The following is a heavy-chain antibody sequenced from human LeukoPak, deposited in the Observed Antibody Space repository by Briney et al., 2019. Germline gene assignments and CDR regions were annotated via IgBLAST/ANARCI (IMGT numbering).Heavy chain of an antibody. D-gene: IGHD3-10*01. J-gene: IGHJ4*02. V-gene: IGHV4-34*01. CDR1: GGSFSGYY. Sequence: SETLPLTCAVYGGSFSGYYWSWIRQPPGKGLEWVGEINHSGSTNYNPSLKSRVTISVDTFKNQFSLKLSSVTAADTAVYYCARGYITMVRGVIYYFDYWGQGTLVTVSS. CDR3: ARGYITMVRGVIYYFDY. CDR2: INHSGST.